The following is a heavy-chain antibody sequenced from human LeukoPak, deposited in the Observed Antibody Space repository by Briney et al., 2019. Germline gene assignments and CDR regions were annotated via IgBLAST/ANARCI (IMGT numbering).Heavy chain of an antibody. J-gene: IGHJ4*02. CDR1: GSSISDGFQ. V-gene: IGHV4-38-2*02. CDR2: IYHTGRT. Sequence: SETLSLTCTVSGSSISDGFQWGWIRQPPGKGLEWIGSIYHTGRTYYDTSLKSRVTLSVDTSKNLFSLRVNSVTAADTAVYFCARIAVVPAVYFDYWGQGSLVTVSS. D-gene: IGHD2-2*01. CDR3: ARIAVVPAVYFDY.